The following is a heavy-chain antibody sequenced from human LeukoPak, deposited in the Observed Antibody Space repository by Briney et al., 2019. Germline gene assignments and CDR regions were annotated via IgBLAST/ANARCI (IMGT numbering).Heavy chain of an antibody. CDR2: IHYSGSI. Sequence: SETLSLTCTVSGGSISGYLWSWIRQPPGGGLEWIGYIHYSGSINYNPSLKSRVTISVDTSKNQFSLKLSSVTAADTAVYYCARHVPGSYNSGWYSFDYWGQGTLVTVSS. J-gene: IGHJ4*02. D-gene: IGHD6-19*01. CDR1: GGSISGYL. V-gene: IGHV4-59*12. CDR3: ARHVPGSYNSGWYSFDY.